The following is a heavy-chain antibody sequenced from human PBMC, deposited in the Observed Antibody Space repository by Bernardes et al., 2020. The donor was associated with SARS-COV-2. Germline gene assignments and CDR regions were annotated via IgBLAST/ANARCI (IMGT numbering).Heavy chain of an antibody. CDR3: ARDSGRGLFDY. CDR1: EGSISRAGSY. Sequence: SETLSLTCTVSEGSISRAGSYWSWIRRHPGKGLEWVGHIYYSGNTYYNPSLKSRVTISVDTSKNQFSLKLTSVTAADTAMYFCARDSGRGLFDYWGQGTLVTVSS. D-gene: IGHD3-10*01. V-gene: IGHV4-31*03. CDR2: IYYSGNT. J-gene: IGHJ4*02.